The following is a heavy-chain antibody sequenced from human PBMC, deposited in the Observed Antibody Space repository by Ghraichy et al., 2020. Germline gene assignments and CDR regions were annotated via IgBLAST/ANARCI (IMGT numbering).Heavy chain of an antibody. D-gene: IGHD7-27*01. CDR2: IYYSGST. CDR1: GGSISSSSYY. CDR3: ARLSGYYFDY. J-gene: IGHJ4*02. Sequence: SETLSLTCTVSGGSISSSSYYWGWIRQPPGKGLEWIGSIYYSGSTYYNPSLKSRVTISVDTSKNQFSLKLSSVTAADTAVYYCARLSGYYFDYWGQGTLVTVSS. V-gene: IGHV4-39*01.